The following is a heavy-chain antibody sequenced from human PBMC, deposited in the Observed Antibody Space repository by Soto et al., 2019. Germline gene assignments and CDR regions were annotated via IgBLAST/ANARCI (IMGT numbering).Heavy chain of an antibody. CDR2: INPLLGAT. Sequence: QVQLVRSGAEVKKPGSSVKVSCRASGGTFTSHTINWVRQAPGQGLEWMGRINPLLGATNYAPKFQGRITITADKSTNTGYMELSSLRSDDTAVFFCARALSWSGDDWYFDLWGRGTLVIVSS. CDR3: ARALSWSGDDWYFDL. CDR1: GGTFTSHT. J-gene: IGHJ2*01. V-gene: IGHV1-69*08. D-gene: IGHD5-12*01.